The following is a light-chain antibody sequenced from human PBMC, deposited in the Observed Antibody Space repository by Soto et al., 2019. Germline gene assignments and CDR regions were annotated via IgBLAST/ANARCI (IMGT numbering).Light chain of an antibody. V-gene: IGLV2-8*01. Sequence: QPVLTQPPSASGSPGQSVTISCTGTSSDVGGYNYVSWYQQHPGKAPKLMIYEVSKRPSGVPDRFSGSKSGNTASLTVSGLQAEDEADYYCSSYAGSPVVFGGGTKLTVL. CDR2: EVS. CDR3: SSYAGSPVV. J-gene: IGLJ2*01. CDR1: SSDVGGYNY.